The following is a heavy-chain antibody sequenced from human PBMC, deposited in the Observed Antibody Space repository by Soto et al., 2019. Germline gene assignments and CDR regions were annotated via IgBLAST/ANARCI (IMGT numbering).Heavy chain of an antibody. CDR1: GFTFSSYS. V-gene: IGHV3-21*01. CDR2: ISSSSSYI. J-gene: IGHJ4*02. CDR3: LRFVTTGTRDRDY. D-gene: IGHD1-1*01. Sequence: EVQLGESGGGLVKPGGSLRLSCAASGFTFSSYSMNWVRQAPGKGLEWVSSISSSSSYIYYADSVKGRFTISRDNAKNSLSLKMNGSRVEDTAVYYGLRFVTTGTRDRDYCGQGPLLSPSS.